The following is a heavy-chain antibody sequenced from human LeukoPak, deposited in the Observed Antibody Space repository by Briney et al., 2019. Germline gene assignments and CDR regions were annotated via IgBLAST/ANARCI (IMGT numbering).Heavy chain of an antibody. CDR2: INAGNGNT. Sequence: ASVKVSCKASGYTFTSYAMHWVRQAPGQRLEWMGWINAGNGNTKYSQEFQGRVTITRDTSASTAYMELSSLRSEDTAVYYCARAPIVVVPAAHFDYWGQGTLVTVSS. J-gene: IGHJ4*02. V-gene: IGHV1-3*01. D-gene: IGHD2-2*01. CDR1: GYTFTSYA. CDR3: ARAPIVVVPAAHFDY.